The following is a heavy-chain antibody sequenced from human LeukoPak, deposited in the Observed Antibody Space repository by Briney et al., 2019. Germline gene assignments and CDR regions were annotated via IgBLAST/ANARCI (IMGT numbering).Heavy chain of an antibody. Sequence: AGGSLRLSCAASGFTFSSHWISWVRQAPGKGLEWVAHINQDGSQKLYVDSVKGRFAISRDNAKNSLYLQMNSLRAEDTALYYCATDRGWRTSGYYLYYFEYWGQGTLVTYSS. CDR2: INQDGSQK. D-gene: IGHD3-3*01. CDR3: ATDRGWRTSGYYLYYFEY. V-gene: IGHV3-7*01. CDR1: GFTFSSHW. J-gene: IGHJ4*02.